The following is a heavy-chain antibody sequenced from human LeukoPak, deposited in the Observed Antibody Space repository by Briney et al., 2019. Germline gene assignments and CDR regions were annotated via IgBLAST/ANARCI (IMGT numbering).Heavy chain of an antibody. D-gene: IGHD2-15*01. CDR1: GGSISSSSYY. V-gene: IGHV4-39*01. CDR3: ARHGYCSGGSCYSFWFDP. CDR2: IYYSGGT. Sequence: PSETLSLTCTVSGGSISSSSYYWGWIRQPPGKGLEWIGSIYYSGGTYYNPSLKSRVTISVDTSKNQFSLKLSSVTAADTAVYYCARHGYCSGGSCYSFWFDPWGQGTLVTVSS. J-gene: IGHJ5*02.